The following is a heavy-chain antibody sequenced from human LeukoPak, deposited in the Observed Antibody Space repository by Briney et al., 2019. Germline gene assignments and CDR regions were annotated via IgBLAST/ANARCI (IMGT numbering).Heavy chain of an antibody. CDR3: ARSLRTTVTTFDY. Sequence: ASVKISCKASGYTFTGYYVHWVRQAPGQGLEWMGWINPNSGGTNYAQKFQGRVTMTRDTSISTAYMELSRLRSDDTAVYYCARSLRTTVTTFDYWGQGTLVTVSS. CDR1: GYTFTGYY. CDR2: INPNSGGT. D-gene: IGHD4-17*01. V-gene: IGHV1-2*02. J-gene: IGHJ4*02.